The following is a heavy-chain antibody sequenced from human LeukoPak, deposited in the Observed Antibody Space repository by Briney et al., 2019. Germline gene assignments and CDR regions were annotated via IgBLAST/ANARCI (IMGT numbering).Heavy chain of an antibody. CDR1: GGSISSNSCY. Sequence: PSETLSLTCTVSGGSISSNSCYWSWIRQHPGKGLEWIGYIYYSGSTYYNPSLKSRVTISVDTSKNQFSLKLSSVTAADTAVYYCARDRYYYGSGSNRYYYYGMDVWGQGTTVTVSS. CDR3: ARDRYYYGSGSNRYYYYGMDV. J-gene: IGHJ6*02. V-gene: IGHV4-31*03. CDR2: IYYSGST. D-gene: IGHD3-10*01.